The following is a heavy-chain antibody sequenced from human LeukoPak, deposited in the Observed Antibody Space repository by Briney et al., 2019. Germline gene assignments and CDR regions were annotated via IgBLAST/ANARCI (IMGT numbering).Heavy chain of an antibody. CDR3: ARGSTSTAPGWVY. V-gene: IGHV3-23*01. CDR2: VSGNGDTK. J-gene: IGHJ4*01. CDR1: GFYFTDYA. D-gene: IGHD2-21*02. Sequence: GGSLRISCAASGFYFTDYAMSWARQAPGKGLEWLSAVSGNGDTKDYVDSVKGRFTISRDNSRSTVHLQIDNLRTEDTAVYYCARGSTSTAPGWVYWGHGTPVTVSS.